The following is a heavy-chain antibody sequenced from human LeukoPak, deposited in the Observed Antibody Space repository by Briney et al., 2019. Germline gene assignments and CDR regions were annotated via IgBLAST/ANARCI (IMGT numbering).Heavy chain of an antibody. J-gene: IGHJ4*02. CDR3: ARGVGYYDFWSGYHDY. CDR1: GFTFSSYA. CDR2: IRSNGGST. V-gene: IGHV3-64*01. D-gene: IGHD3-3*01. Sequence: GGSLRLSCAASGFTFSSYAMHWVRQAPGKGLEYVSAIRSNGGSTYYANSVKGRFTISRDNSKNTLYLQMGSLRAEDMAVYYCARGVGYYDFWSGYHDYWGQGTLVTVSS.